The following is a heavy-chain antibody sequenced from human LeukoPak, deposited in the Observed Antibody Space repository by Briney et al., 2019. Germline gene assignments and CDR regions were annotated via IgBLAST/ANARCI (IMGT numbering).Heavy chain of an antibody. Sequence: SQTLSLTCTVSGGSISSANFHWSWIRQPAGKGLEWLGRISSSGTINYNPSLRSRVTVSVDTSKNQLSLKVSSVTAADTAIYYCARKSMTILSDSIDVWGKGTSVIVSS. CDR2: ISSSGTI. CDR3: ARKSMTILSDSIDV. J-gene: IGHJ6*03. D-gene: IGHD3-3*01. CDR1: GGSISSANFH. V-gene: IGHV4-61*02.